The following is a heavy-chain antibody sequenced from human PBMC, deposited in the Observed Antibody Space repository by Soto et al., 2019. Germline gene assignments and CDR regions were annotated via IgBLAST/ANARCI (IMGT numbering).Heavy chain of an antibody. V-gene: IGHV3-48*02. Sequence: EVQLVESGGGLVQPGGSLRLSCAASGFTLTTYSMNWVRQSPGKGLEWVSYISSSSSTTYYADSVQGRFTISRDNARKSLYLQMNSLMDEDTSWYYCARDAGSWGYWCQGTLVTVSS. J-gene: IGHJ4*02. D-gene: IGHD3-10*01. CDR2: ISSSSSTT. CDR1: GFTLTTYS. CDR3: ARDAGSWGY.